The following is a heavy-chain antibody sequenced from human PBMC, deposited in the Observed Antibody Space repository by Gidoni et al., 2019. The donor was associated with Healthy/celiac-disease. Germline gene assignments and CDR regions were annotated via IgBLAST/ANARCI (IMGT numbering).Heavy chain of an antibody. CDR2: IRYDGSNK. V-gene: IGHV3-30*02. Sequence: QVQLVESGGGVVQPGGSLRLSCAASGFTFSSYGMHWVRQAPGKGLECMAFIRYDGSNKYYADSVKGRFTISRDNSKNTLYLQMNSLRAEDTAVYYCAKGGLWFGELNNWFDPWGQGTLVTVSS. D-gene: IGHD3-10*01. CDR3: AKGGLWFGELNNWFDP. J-gene: IGHJ5*02. CDR1: GFTFSSYG.